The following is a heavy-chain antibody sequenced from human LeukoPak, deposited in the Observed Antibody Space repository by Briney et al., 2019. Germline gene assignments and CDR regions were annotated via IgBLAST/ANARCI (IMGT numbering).Heavy chain of an antibody. J-gene: IGHJ5*02. D-gene: IGHD6-13*01. CDR2: ISSSSSYI. CDR1: GFTFSSYG. Sequence: GGSLRLSCAASGFTFSSYGMHWVRQAPGKGLEWVSSISSSSSYIYYADSVKGRFTISRDNAKNSLYLQMNSLRAEDTAVYYCARAVAAAGGGWFDPWGQGTLVTVSS. CDR3: ARAVAAAGGGWFDP. V-gene: IGHV3-21*04.